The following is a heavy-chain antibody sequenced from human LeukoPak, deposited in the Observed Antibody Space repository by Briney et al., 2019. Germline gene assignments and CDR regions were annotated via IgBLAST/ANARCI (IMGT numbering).Heavy chain of an antibody. V-gene: IGHV3-7*03. D-gene: IGHD1-26*01. J-gene: IGHJ4*02. CDR1: GFTFSSYW. Sequence: PGGSLRLSCAASGFTFSSYWMSWVRQAPGKGLEWVASIKQDGSEKYYVDSVKGRFTISRDNAKDSLYLQMNSLRAEDTAVYYCARSGSYWGAYYFDYWGQGTLVTVSS. CDR2: IKQDGSEK. CDR3: ARSGSYWGAYYFDY.